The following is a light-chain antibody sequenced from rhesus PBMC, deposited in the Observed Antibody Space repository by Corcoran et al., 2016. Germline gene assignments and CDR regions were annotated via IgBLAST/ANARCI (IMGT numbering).Light chain of an antibody. CDR1: QGISNA. CDR2: AAS. CDR3: QQGYSTPRT. J-gene: IGKJ1*01. V-gene: IGKV1-33*02. Sequence: DIQMSQSPSSLSASVGDKVTITCRASQGISNALAWYQQKPGKAPKPLIYAASSLESGVPSRFTGSRSCTDFTLTISSLQPEDFATYYCQQGYSTPRTFGQGTKVEIK.